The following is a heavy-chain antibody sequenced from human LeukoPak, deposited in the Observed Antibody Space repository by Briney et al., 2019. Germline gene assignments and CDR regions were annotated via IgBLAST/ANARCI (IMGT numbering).Heavy chain of an antibody. CDR3: AKRASGSGTSLYYFDY. CDR2: ISNSAGST. Sequence: PGGSLRLSCAVSGFTFTSYSMNWVRQAPGKGLEWVSVISNSAGSTFYADSVKGRFTISRDNSKNTLYLQMNSLRAEDTAVYYCAKRASGSGTSLYYFDYWGQGTLVTVSS. CDR1: GFTFTSYS. V-gene: IGHV3-23*01. J-gene: IGHJ4*02. D-gene: IGHD3-10*01.